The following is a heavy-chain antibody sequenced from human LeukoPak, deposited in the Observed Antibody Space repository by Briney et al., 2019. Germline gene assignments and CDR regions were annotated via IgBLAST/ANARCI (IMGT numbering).Heavy chain of an antibody. D-gene: IGHD5-12*01. V-gene: IGHV3-23*01. CDR1: GFTSTNYA. J-gene: IGHJ4*02. CDR2: LIGSSGST. CDR3: AKGAYDYIEIAYFDS. Sequence: PGGPLRLSCAASGFTSTNYAMNWVRQAPGKGLEWVSVLIGSSGSTDYADSVKGRFTISRDISKNTLFLQMNSLRAEDTAIYYCAKGAYDYIEIAYFDSWGQGTLVTVSS.